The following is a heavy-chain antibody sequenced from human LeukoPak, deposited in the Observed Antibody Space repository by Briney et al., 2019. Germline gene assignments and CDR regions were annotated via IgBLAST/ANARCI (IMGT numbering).Heavy chain of an antibody. J-gene: IGHJ3*02. V-gene: IGHV1-18*01. Sequence: ASVKVSCKASGYTFTSYGISWVRQAPGQGLEWMGWISAYNGNTNYAQKLQGRVTMTTDTSTSTAYMELRSLRSDDTAVYYCARVSLLWFGESLYDAFDIWGQETMVTVSS. CDR3: ARVSLLWFGESLYDAFDI. CDR2: ISAYNGNT. D-gene: IGHD3-10*01. CDR1: GYTFTSYG.